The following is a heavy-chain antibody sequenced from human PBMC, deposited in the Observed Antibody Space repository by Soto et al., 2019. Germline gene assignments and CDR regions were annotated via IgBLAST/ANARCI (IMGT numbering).Heavy chain of an antibody. CDR3: ARDLPLCGYDPGYAFDI. Sequence: QVQLQESGPGLVKPSETLSLTCTVSGGSISSYYWSWIRQPPGKGLEWIGSVYYSGSTNYTPALKRRVTISVVASTNQFSLRLSCVTAADTAVYYCARDLPLCGYDPGYAFDICGQGTMVTVSS. CDR2: VYYSGST. D-gene: IGHD5-12*01. V-gene: IGHV4-59*01. CDR1: GGSISSYY. J-gene: IGHJ3*02.